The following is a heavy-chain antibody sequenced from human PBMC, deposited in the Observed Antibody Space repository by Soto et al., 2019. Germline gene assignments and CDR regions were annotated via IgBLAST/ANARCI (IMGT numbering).Heavy chain of an antibody. D-gene: IGHD3-9*01. J-gene: IGHJ6*03. V-gene: IGHV3-74*01. CDR2: IDDDGSAT. Sequence: ELQLVESGGGLIQPGGSLRLSCGASGFSLSAHWMDWVRQAPGKGLVWVARIDDDGSATGYADSVKGRFIISRDNAKKTLSLQMNRLRVEYTGVYYCARESRGDGADDTEPPYRYFMDVWGRGTTVTVS. CDR1: GFSLSAHW. CDR3: ARESRGDGADDTEPPYRYFMDV.